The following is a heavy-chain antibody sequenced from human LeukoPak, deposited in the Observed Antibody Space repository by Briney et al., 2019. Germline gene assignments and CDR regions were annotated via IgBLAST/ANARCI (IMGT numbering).Heavy chain of an antibody. CDR2: IYPGDSEN. V-gene: IGHV5-51*01. D-gene: IGHD3-9*01. CDR1: GYSFTSYW. CDR3: ARPRLVWCDAFDI. J-gene: IGHJ3*02. Sequence: GESLKISCKGSGYSFTSYWIGWVRQMPGKGLEWMGIIYPGDSENIYSPSFRGQVTFSADKSISTAYLQWNRLKASDTAMYDCARPRLVWCDAFDIWGQGTMVTVSS.